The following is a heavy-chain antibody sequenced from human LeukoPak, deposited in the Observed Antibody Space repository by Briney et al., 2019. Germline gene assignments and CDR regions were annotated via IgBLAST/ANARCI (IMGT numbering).Heavy chain of an antibody. Sequence: ASVKVSCKASGYTFTSYGISWVRQAPGQGLEWMGWISAYNGNTNYAQKLQGRVTMTTDTSTSTAYMELRSLRSDNTAVYYCAREPGYRSSWYDNWFDPWGQGTLVTVSS. D-gene: IGHD6-13*01. V-gene: IGHV1-18*01. J-gene: IGHJ5*02. CDR2: ISAYNGNT. CDR3: AREPGYRSSWYDNWFDP. CDR1: GYTFTSYG.